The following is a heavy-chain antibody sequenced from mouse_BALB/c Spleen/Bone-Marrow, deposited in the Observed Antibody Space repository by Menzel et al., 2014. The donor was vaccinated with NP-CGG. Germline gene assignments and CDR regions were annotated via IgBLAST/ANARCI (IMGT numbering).Heavy chain of an antibody. CDR1: GFDFSRYW. J-gene: IGHJ2*01. D-gene: IGHD2-1*01. CDR3: ARNGYYGYSDY. V-gene: IGHV4-1*02. CDR2: INPDSSTI. Sequence: EVQGVESGGGLVQPGGSLKLSCAASGFDFSRYWMSWVRQAPGKGLEWIGEINPDSSTINYTPSLKDKFIISRDNAKNTLYLQMGKVRSEDTALYYCARNGYYGYSDYWGQGTTLTVSS.